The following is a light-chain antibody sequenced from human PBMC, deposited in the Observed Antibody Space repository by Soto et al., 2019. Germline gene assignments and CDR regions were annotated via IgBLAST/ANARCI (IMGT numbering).Light chain of an antibody. CDR1: SSDVGTYNL. CDR3: VSYTSSRILT. Sequence: QSVLIQPSSVSGSPGHSISISCTGTSSDVGTYNLVSWYQQHPGNAPRLMIYEGSKRPSGVSNRFSGSKSGITASLTISGVQAEDEAHYHCVSYTSSRILTFGGGTKVTVL. J-gene: IGLJ2*01. V-gene: IGLV2-14*02. CDR2: EGS.